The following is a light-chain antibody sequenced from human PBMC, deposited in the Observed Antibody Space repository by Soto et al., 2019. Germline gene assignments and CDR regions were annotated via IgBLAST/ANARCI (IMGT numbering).Light chain of an antibody. Sequence: EIELTQSPVTLSVSPGERATLSCRASQSVSNNLAWYQQKPGQAPRLLIHGASTRATGIPARFSGSGSGTEFTLTISSLQSEDFAIYYCQRQSNWPRTFGQGTKVDIK. CDR1: QSVSNN. J-gene: IGKJ1*01. V-gene: IGKV3-15*01. CDR3: QRQSNWPRT. CDR2: GAS.